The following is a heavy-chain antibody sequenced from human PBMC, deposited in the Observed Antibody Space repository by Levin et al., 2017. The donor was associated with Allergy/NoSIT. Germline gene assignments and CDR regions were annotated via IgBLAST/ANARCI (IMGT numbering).Heavy chain of an antibody. CDR3: AISKTAAVPRGYHDYGMDV. D-gene: IGHD3-22*01. Sequence: SQTLSLTCTVSGGSISSYYWSWIRQPPGKGLEWIGYIYYSGSTKYNPSLKSRVTISVDPSKNQFSLKLSSVTAADTAVYYCAISKTAAVPRGYHDYGMDVWGQGTTVTVSS. J-gene: IGHJ6*02. CDR1: GGSISSYY. V-gene: IGHV4-59*01. CDR2: IYYSGST.